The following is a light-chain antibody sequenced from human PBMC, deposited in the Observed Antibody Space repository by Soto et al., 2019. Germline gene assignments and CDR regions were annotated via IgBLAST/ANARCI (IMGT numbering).Light chain of an antibody. Sequence: DIVMTQSPDSLAVSLGERATINCKSSQSVLYSSNNKNYLAWYQQKPGQPPKLLIYWASTRESGVPDRFSGSGSGTDFTLTISSLQAEDVAVYYCQQYYSTPPLFGGGTKV. V-gene: IGKV4-1*01. CDR2: WAS. CDR3: QQYYSTPPL. J-gene: IGKJ4*01. CDR1: QSVLYSSNNKNY.